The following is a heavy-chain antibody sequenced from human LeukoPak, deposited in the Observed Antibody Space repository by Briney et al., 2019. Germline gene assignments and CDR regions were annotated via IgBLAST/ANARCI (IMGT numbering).Heavy chain of an antibody. V-gene: IGHV4-39*01. CDR2: IYYSGST. CDR3: ARHPDYYGSGSPLYFDY. CDR1: GDSITNDNW. Sequence: PSGTLSLTCTVSGDSITNDNWWSWVRQPPGKGLEWIGSIYYSGSTYYNPSLKSRVTISVDTSKNQFSLKLSSVTAADTAVFYCARHPDYYGSGSPLYFDYWGQGALVTVSS. J-gene: IGHJ4*02. D-gene: IGHD3-10*01.